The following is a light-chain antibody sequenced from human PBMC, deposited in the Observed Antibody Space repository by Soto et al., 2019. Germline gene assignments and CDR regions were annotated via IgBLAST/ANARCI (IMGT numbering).Light chain of an antibody. J-gene: IGKJ2*01. Sequence: EIVMTQSPATLSVSPGERATLSCRASQSVSSNLAWYQQKPGQAPRLLIYGASTRATGIPARFSSGGSGTEFTLTISSLQSEDFAVYYCQQYNNWPLSYTFCQGTKLEIK. CDR2: GAS. CDR3: QQYNNWPLSYT. V-gene: IGKV3-15*01. CDR1: QSVSSN.